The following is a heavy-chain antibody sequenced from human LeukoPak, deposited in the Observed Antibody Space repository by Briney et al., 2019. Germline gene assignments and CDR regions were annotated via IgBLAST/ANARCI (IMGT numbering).Heavy chain of an antibody. CDR3: ARLSSWYSSFDY. Sequence: SETLSLTCTVAGGSISNSSYYWGWIRQPPGKGLEWVGSIYYSGSTYYTPYLKSRVTISVDTYKNQFYLNLSPVAAAGTAVYYCARLSSWYSSFDYWGQGTLVTVPS. J-gene: IGHJ4*02. CDR2: IYYSGST. CDR1: GGSISNSSYY. D-gene: IGHD6-13*01. V-gene: IGHV4-39*01.